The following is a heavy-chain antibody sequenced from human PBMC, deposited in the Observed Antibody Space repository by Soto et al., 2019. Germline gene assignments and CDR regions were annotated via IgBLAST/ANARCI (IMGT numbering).Heavy chain of an antibody. CDR3: ARDFGGHPIVGPTLLSP. CDR1: GFTFSSYG. J-gene: IGHJ5*02. D-gene: IGHD1-26*01. V-gene: IGHV3-33*01. Sequence: GGSLRLSCAASGFTFSSYGMHWVRQAPGKGLEWVAVIWYDGSNKYYADSVKGRFTISRDNSKNTLYLQMNSLRAEDTAVYYCARDFGGHPIVGPTLLSPWGQGTLVTVSS. CDR2: IWYDGSNK.